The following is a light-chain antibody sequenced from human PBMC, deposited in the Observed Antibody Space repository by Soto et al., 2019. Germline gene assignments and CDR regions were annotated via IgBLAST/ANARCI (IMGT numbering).Light chain of an antibody. J-gene: IGKJ4*01. CDR3: QQYYSPPLT. CDR2: WAS. Sequence: DIVMTQSPDSLAVSLGERATFNCNSSQTILHNSNKKNYLAWYQQKPGQSPKLLLYWASTRESGVPDRFSGSGSGTVCTLTISSLQAEDVAVYYCQQYYSPPLTFGGGTKVEIK. CDR1: QTILHNSNKKNY. V-gene: IGKV4-1*01.